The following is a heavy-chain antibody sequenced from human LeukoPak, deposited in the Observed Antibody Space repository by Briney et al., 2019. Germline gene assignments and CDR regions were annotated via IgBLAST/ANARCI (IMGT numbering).Heavy chain of an antibody. CDR2: ISSSTGNT. V-gene: IGHV1-18*01. CDR3: VRLPLGYCSSTSCLD. Sequence: GASVKVSCKASRYNFNTYGISWVRQAPGQGLEWMGWISSSTGNTKYAQKLQDRVTMTTDTSTSTAYLYLRNLRSDDTAVYYCVRLPLGYCSSTSCLDWGQGTLVTVSS. D-gene: IGHD2-2*01. J-gene: IGHJ4*02. CDR1: RYNFNTYG.